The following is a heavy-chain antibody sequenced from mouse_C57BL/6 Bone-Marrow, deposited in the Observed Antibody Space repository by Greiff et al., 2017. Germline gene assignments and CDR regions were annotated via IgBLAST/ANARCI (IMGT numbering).Heavy chain of an antibody. CDR1: GYTFTDYE. D-gene: IGHD2-5*01. Sequence: VQLQQSGAELVRPGASVTLSCKASGYTFTDYEMHWVKQTPVHGLEWIGAIDPETGGTAYNQKFKGKAILTADKSSSTAYMELRSLTSEDSAVYYCTRWEGYSNYRRYFDVWGTGTTVTVSS. V-gene: IGHV1-15*01. CDR3: TRWEGYSNYRRYFDV. CDR2: IDPETGGT. J-gene: IGHJ1*03.